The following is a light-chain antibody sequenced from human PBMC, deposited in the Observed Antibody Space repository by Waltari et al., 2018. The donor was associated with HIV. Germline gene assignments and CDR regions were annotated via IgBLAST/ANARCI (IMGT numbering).Light chain of an antibody. J-gene: IGLJ1*01. CDR2: RSR. Sequence: QYVLTQPPSASGTPGQRVTISCSGSSSNIGSNKVNWYRQFPGTAPKLLIYRSRERPSGVPDRFSGSESGTSGSLAINGLQSEDDAHYYCAAWDDSLNAYVFGTGTKVTVL. CDR3: AAWDDSLNAYV. CDR1: SSNIGSNK. V-gene: IGLV1-44*01.